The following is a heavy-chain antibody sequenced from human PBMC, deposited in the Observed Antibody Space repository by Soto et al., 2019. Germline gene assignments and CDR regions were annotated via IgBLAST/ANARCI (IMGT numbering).Heavy chain of an antibody. CDR1: GFTFSSYW. CDR2: INSDGSST. V-gene: IGHV3-74*01. D-gene: IGHD2-15*01. CDR3: AREYCSGGSCYSLGRYLQH. Sequence: EVQLVESGGGLVQPGGSLRLSCAASGFTFSSYWMHWVRQAPGKGLVWVTRINSDGSSTSYADSVKGRFTISRDNAENTLYLQMNSLRAEDTAVYYCAREYCSGGSCYSLGRYLQHWGQGTLVTVSS. J-gene: IGHJ1*01.